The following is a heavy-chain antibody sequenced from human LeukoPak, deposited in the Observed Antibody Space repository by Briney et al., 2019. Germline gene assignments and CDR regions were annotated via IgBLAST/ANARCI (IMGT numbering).Heavy chain of an antibody. V-gene: IGHV3-11*01. Sequence: PGGSLRLSCAASGFTFSDYYMSWIRQAPGKGLEWFSYISSSGSTIYYADSVKGRFTISRDNAKNSLYLQMNNLRAEDTAVYYCAKDRDIILTGHGMDVWGQGTTVTVSS. CDR2: ISSSGSTI. D-gene: IGHD3-10*01. J-gene: IGHJ6*02. CDR3: AKDRDIILTGHGMDV. CDR1: GFTFSDYY.